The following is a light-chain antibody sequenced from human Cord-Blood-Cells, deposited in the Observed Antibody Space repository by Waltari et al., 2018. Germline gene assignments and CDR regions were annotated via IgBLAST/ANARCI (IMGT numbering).Light chain of an antibody. CDR3: SSYTSSSTSFYV. CDR2: EVS. V-gene: IGLV2-14*01. Sequence: QSALTQPASVSGSPGQSITISCTGTSSDVGGYNYVPWYQQPPGKAPKLMVYEVSNRPSGVTNRVSGSKSCNTASLTISGRQSEDEADYYCSSYTSSSTSFYVFGTGTKVTVL. CDR1: SSDVGGYNY. J-gene: IGLJ1*01.